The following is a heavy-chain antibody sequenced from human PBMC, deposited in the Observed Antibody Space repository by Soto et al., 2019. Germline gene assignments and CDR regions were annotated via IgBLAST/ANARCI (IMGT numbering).Heavy chain of an antibody. D-gene: IGHD2-8*02. V-gene: IGHV3-72*01. CDR2: TRNKANDYTT. CDR1: GFTFSDHY. J-gene: IGHJ4*02. Sequence: EVQLVESGGGLVQPGGSLRLSCAASGFTFSDHYMDWVRQAPGKGLEWVGRTRNKANDYTTEYAASVKGRFTSSRDDSQNSLYRQMNSLKTEDTAVYYCARTHDPTWSSHYYDHWGQGPLVTVSS. CDR3: ARTHDPTWSSHYYDH.